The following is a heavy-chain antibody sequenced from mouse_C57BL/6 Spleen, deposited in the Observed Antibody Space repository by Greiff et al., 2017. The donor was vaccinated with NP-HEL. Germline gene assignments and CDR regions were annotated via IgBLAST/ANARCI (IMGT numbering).Heavy chain of an antibody. J-gene: IGHJ3*01. Sequence: QVQLKESGPGLVAPSQSLSITCTVSGFSLTSYAISWVRQPPGKGLEWLGVIWTGGGTNYNSALKSRLSISKDNSKSQVFLKMNRMQTDDTARYYCARKGDYDYDEAWFAYWGQGTLVTVSA. CDR1: GFSLTSYA. CDR2: IWTGGGT. D-gene: IGHD2-4*01. CDR3: ARKGDYDYDEAWFAY. V-gene: IGHV2-9-1*01.